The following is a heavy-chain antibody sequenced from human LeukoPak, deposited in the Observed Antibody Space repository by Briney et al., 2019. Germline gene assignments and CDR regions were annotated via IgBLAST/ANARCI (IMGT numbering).Heavy chain of an antibody. D-gene: IGHD2-21*02. J-gene: IGHJ4*02. CDR2: INHGGST. CDR3: ARGGGVTGYYFDY. Sequence: KASETLSLTCAVYGGSFSGYYWSWIRQPPGERLERIGEINHGGSTNYNPSLKSRVTISVDTSKNPFSLKLSSVTAADTAVYYCARGGGVTGYYFDYWGQGILVTVSS. V-gene: IGHV4-34*01. CDR1: GGSFSGYY.